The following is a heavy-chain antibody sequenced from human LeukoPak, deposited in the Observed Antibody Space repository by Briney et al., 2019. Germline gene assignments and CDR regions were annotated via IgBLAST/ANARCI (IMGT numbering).Heavy chain of an antibody. CDR2: IIPIFGTA. Sequence: SVKVSCKASGGTFSSYAISWVRQAPGQGLEWMGRIIPIFGTANYAQKFQGRVTITTDESTSSAYMELSSLRSEDTAVYYCASPTTFRGSGLDYWGQGTLVTVSS. D-gene: IGHD3-3*01. J-gene: IGHJ4*02. CDR3: ASPTTFRGSGLDY. V-gene: IGHV1-69*05. CDR1: GGTFSSYA.